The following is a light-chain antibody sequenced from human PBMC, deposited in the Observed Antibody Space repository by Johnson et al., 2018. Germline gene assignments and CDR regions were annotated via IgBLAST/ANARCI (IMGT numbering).Light chain of an antibody. V-gene: IGLV1-51*02. CDR1: SSNIGNNY. J-gene: IGLJ1*01. CDR3: GTWDSSLSAGNV. Sequence: QSVLTQPPSVSAAPGQKVTISCSGSSSNIGNNYVSWYQQLPGTAPKLLIYENNKRPSGIPDRFSGSKSGTSATLGITGLQTGYEADYYCGTWDSSLSAGNVFGTGTKVTGL. CDR2: ENN.